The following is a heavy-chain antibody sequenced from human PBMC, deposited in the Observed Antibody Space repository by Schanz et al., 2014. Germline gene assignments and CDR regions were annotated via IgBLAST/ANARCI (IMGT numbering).Heavy chain of an antibody. Sequence: QVQLVQSGADVKKPGASVKVSCKASGNTLSAYYIHWIRQAPGQGLEWMGWIDPNSGGTNYAQKFQGRVTMTSYTSITTVYMEVNSLTSDDTAVFYCARTASHDVWRGYIPHYAFDLWGQGTVVIVSS. D-gene: IGHD3-3*01. J-gene: IGHJ3*01. CDR2: IDPNSGGT. V-gene: IGHV1-2*02. CDR1: GNTLSAYY. CDR3: ARTASHDVWRGYIPHYAFDL.